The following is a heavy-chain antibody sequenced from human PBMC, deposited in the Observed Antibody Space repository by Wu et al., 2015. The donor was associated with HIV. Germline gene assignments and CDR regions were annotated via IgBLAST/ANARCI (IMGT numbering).Heavy chain of an antibody. J-gene: IGHJ6*02. CDR3: ARVYGFIAVPGAYYYYGMDV. D-gene: IGHD6-19*01. V-gene: IGHV1-69*05. CDR1: GGTFSSYA. CDR2: IIPIFGTA. Sequence: QVQLVQSGAEVKKPGSSVKVSCKASGGTFSSYAISWVRQAPGQGLEWMGGIIPIFGTANYAQKFQGRVTITTDESTSTAYMELSSLRSEDTAVYYCARVYGFIAVPGAYYYYGMDVWGQGTTVTVSS.